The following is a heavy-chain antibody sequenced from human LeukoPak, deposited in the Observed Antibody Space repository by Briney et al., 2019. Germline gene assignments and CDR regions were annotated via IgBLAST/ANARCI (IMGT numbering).Heavy chain of an antibody. V-gene: IGHV1-69*01. Sequence: ASVKVSCKASAGTFSSYAISWVRQAPGQGLEWMGGIIIIFGTANYAQKFQGRVTITADESTSTAYMELSSLRSEDTAVYYCARGKNYYDSSGYPYYFDYWGQGTLVTVSS. J-gene: IGHJ4*02. CDR2: IIIIFGTA. CDR3: ARGKNYYDSSGYPYYFDY. D-gene: IGHD3-22*01. CDR1: AGTFSSYA.